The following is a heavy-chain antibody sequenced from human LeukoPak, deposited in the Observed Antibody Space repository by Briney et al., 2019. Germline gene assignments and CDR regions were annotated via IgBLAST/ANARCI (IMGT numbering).Heavy chain of an antibody. J-gene: IGHJ4*02. Sequence: SETLSLTRTVSGGSISSYYWSWIRQPPGKGLEWIGYIYYSGSTNYNPSLKSRVTISVDTSENQFSLRLSSVTAADTAVYYCARDSVETGVVRAFGYWGQGTLVTVSS. CDR3: ARDSVETGVVRAFGY. CDR2: IYYSGST. V-gene: IGHV4-59*12. CDR1: GGSISSYY. D-gene: IGHD5-18*01.